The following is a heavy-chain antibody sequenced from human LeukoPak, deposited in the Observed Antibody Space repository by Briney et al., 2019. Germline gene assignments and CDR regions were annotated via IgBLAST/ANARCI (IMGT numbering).Heavy chain of an antibody. CDR3: ATRSYYYDSSGYCY. J-gene: IGHJ4*02. V-gene: IGHV3-53*01. CDR1: GFTVSSNY. Sequence: PGGSLRLSCAASGFTVSSNYMSWVRQAPGKGLEWVSVIYSGGSTYYADSVKGRFTISRDNSKNTLYLQMNSLRAEDTAVYYCATRSYYYDSSGYCYWDQGTLVTVSS. CDR2: IYSGGST. D-gene: IGHD3-22*01.